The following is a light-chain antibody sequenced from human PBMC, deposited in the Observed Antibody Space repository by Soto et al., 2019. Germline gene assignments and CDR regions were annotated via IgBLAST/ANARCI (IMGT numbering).Light chain of an antibody. Sequence: DIVMTQSLATLSLSPGERATLSCRASQSVATNVAWYQQKPGQAPRLLIFDASTRATGIPGRFSGSGSGTEFTLTISSLHSEDSAVYYCQQYNNWPRTFGQGTKVEIK. CDR2: DAS. CDR3: QQYNNWPRT. J-gene: IGKJ1*01. V-gene: IGKV3-15*01. CDR1: QSVATN.